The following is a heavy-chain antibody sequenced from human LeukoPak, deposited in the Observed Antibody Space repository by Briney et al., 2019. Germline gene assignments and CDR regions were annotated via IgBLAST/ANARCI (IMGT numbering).Heavy chain of an antibody. CDR1: GGSFSGYY. D-gene: IGHD4-17*01. Sequence: PSETLSLTCAVYGGSFSGYYWSWIRQPPGKGLEWIGEINHSGSTNYNPSLKSRVTISVDTSKNQFSLKLSSVTAADTAVYYCARVGTHDYGDYGSWYFDLWGRGTLVTVSS. J-gene: IGHJ2*01. CDR3: ARVGTHDYGDYGSWYFDL. V-gene: IGHV4-34*01. CDR2: INHSGST.